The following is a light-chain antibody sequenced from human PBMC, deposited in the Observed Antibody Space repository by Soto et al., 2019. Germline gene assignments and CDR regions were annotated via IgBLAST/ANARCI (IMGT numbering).Light chain of an antibody. CDR3: AAWDDSLNGPV. J-gene: IGLJ2*01. V-gene: IGLV1-44*01. Sequence: QSVLTQPPSASGTPGQRVTISCSGSSSNIGSNTVNWYQQLPGTAPKLLIYSNNQRPSGVPDRFSGSKSGTSASLDISGLQSEDEADYYCAAWDDSLNGPVFGGGTKLTVI. CDR1: SSNIGSNT. CDR2: SNN.